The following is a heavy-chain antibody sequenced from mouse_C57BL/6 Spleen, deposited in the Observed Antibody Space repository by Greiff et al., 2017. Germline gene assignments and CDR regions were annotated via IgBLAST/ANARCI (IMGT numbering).Heavy chain of an antibody. Sequence: VQLQQPGAELVKPGASVKLSCKASGYTFTSYWMQWVKQRPGQGLEWIGEIDPSDSYTNYNQKFKGKATLTVDTSSSTASMQLSSLTSEDSAVYYCARRGYSNYPWYFDVWGTGTTVTVYS. CDR3: ARRGYSNYPWYFDV. CDR2: IDPSDSYT. CDR1: GYTFTSYW. D-gene: IGHD2-5*01. V-gene: IGHV1-50*01. J-gene: IGHJ1*03.